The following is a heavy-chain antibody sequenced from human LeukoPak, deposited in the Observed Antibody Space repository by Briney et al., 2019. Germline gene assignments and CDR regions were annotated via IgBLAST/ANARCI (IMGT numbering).Heavy chain of an antibody. J-gene: IGHJ4*02. CDR3: AKAVKMYDILTGFGY. V-gene: IGHV3-23*01. Sequence: KPGGSLRLSCAASGFTFTNFAMTWVRQAPGKGLEGVSAISNSGVSTYRADSVKGRFTISRDNSKNTLYLQMNSLRAEDTAVYYCAKAVKMYDILTGFGYWGQGTLVTVSS. CDR1: GFTFTNFA. D-gene: IGHD3-9*01. CDR2: ISNSGVST.